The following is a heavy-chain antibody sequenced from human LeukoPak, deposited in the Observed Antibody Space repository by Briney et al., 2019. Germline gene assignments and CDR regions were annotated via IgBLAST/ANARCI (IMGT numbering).Heavy chain of an antibody. J-gene: IGHJ3*02. CDR2: ISYDVSYK. D-gene: IGHD1-1*01. CDR1: GFTFSGCG. V-gene: IGHV3-30*18. CDR3: AKDALNDLYAFDI. Sequence: PGRSLRLSCAASGFTFSGCGMHWVRQAPGKGLEWVAVISYDVSYKYYADSVRGRFTISRDNSKNTLYLQMNSLRAEDTAVYHCAKDALNDLYAFDIWGQGTMVTVSS.